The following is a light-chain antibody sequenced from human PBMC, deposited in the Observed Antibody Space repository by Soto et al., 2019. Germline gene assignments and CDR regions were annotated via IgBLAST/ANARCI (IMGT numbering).Light chain of an antibody. CDR3: SSFTRSNSYV. Sequence: QSARTQPASVSGSPGQSITMSCTGTSSDVGAYNYVSWYQQHPGKVPKLMIYDVSDRPSGVSNRFSGSKSGNTASLTISGLQAEDEADYYCSSFTRSNSYVFGTGTKVTVL. V-gene: IGLV2-14*03. CDR1: SSDVGAYNY. CDR2: DVS. J-gene: IGLJ1*01.